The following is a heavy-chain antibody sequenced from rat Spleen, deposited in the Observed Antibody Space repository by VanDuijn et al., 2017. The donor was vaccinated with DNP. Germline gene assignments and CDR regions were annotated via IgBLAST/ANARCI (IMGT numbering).Heavy chain of an antibody. CDR1: GFSLTSNS. Sequence: QVQLKESGPGLVQPSQTLSLTCTVSGFSLTSNSVHWVRQPPGKGLEWVGAIWSGGSTDYNSALKSRLSISRDTSKSQVFLKMNSLQTEDTAIYYCTRERSGLFDYWGQGVMVTVSS. D-gene: IGHD1-1*01. J-gene: IGHJ2*01. V-gene: IGHV2-1*01. CDR2: IWSGGST. CDR3: TRERSGLFDY.